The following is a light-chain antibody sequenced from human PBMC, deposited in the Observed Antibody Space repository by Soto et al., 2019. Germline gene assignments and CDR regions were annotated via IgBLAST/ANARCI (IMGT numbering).Light chain of an antibody. CDR2: GAS. Sequence: EIVLTQSPGTLSLSPGERATLSCRASQSVSSSYLAWYQQKPGQAPRLLIYGASSRATGIPDRFSGSGSGTDFTLTISRLQPEDFAVYYCQQYASSPRTFGLETKVDIK. CDR3: QQYASSPRT. J-gene: IGKJ1*01. CDR1: QSVSSSY. V-gene: IGKV3-20*01.